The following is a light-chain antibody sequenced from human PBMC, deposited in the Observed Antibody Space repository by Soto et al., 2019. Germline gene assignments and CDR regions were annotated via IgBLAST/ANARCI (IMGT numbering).Light chain of an antibody. J-gene: IGKJ3*01. CDR1: QSVSSSY. CDR2: GAS. Sequence: EIVLTQSPGTLSLSPGEGATLSCRASQSVSSSYLAWYQQKPGQAPRLLIYGASGRATGIPDRFSGSGSGTDFSLTISRLEPEDVAVYYCQQYDSSPLFTFGPGTKVDIK. CDR3: QQYDSSPLFT. V-gene: IGKV3-20*01.